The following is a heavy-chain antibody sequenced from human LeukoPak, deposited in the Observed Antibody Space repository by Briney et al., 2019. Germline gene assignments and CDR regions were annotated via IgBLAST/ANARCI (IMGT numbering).Heavy chain of an antibody. V-gene: IGHV4-39*07. CDR3: ARDSAVRYFDWLSEEYYMDV. J-gene: IGHJ6*03. CDR1: GGSISSSSYY. CDR2: IYYSGST. D-gene: IGHD3-9*01. Sequence: SETLSLTCTVSGGSISSSSYYWGWIRQPPGKGLEWIGSIYYSGSTYYNPSLKSRVTISVDTSKNQFSLKLSSVTAADTAVYYCARDSAVRYFDWLSEEYYMDVWGKGTTVTVSS.